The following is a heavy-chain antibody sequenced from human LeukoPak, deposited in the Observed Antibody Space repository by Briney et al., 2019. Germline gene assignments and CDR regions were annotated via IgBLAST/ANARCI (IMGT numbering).Heavy chain of an antibody. CDR3: SRSAYYDGSGNYYDY. V-gene: IGHV3-74*01. J-gene: IGHJ4*02. Sequence: GGSLRLSCAASGFTFSSYWMHWVRQAPGKGLVWVSRISDGGSTTTYADSVKGRFTISRDNAKNTLYLQMNGLRAEDTAVYYCSRSAYYDGSGNYYDYWGQGTLVTVS. CDR2: ISDGGSTT. CDR1: GFTFSSYW. D-gene: IGHD3-22*01.